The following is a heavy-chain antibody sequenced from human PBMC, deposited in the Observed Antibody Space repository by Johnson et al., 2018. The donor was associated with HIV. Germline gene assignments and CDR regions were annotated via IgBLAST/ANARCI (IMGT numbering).Heavy chain of an antibody. CDR2: ISWNSGII. CDR3: AKRDPRYAFDI. CDR1: GFTFDDYA. Sequence: QLVESGGGLVQPGRSLRLSCAASGFTFDDYAMHWVRQAPGKGLEWVSGISWNSGIIGHADSVKGRFTISRDNSKNTLYLQMNSRRAEDTAVYYCAKRDPRYAFDIWGQGTMVTVSS. J-gene: IGHJ3*02. V-gene: IGHV3-9*01.